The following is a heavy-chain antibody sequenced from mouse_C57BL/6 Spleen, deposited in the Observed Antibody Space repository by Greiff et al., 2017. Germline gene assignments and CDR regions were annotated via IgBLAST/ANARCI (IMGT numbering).Heavy chain of an antibody. D-gene: IGHD2-5*01. CDR3: VRDYSNYVGYWYFDV. CDR1: GFTFNTYA. Sequence: EVQRVESGGGLVQPKGSLKLSCAASGFTFNTYAMHWVRQAPGKGLEWVARIRSKSSNYATYYADSVKDRFTISRDDSQSMLYLQMNNLKTEDTAMDYCVRDYSNYVGYWYFDVWGTGTTVTVSS. J-gene: IGHJ1*03. CDR2: IRSKSSNYAT. V-gene: IGHV10-3*01.